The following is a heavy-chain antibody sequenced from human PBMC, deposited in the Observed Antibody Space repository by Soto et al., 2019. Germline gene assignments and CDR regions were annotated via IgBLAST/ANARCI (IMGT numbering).Heavy chain of an antibody. J-gene: IGHJ4*02. CDR3: ARDCSGGSCYTNRFDY. Sequence: QVQLVQSGAEVKKPGSSVKVSCKASGGTFSSYAISWVRQAPGQGLEWMGGIIPIFGTANYAQKFQGRVTITADEATSTADMELSSLRSEDTAVYYCARDCSGGSCYTNRFDYWGQGTLVTVSS. CDR2: IIPIFGTA. V-gene: IGHV1-69*01. D-gene: IGHD2-15*01. CDR1: GGTFSSYA.